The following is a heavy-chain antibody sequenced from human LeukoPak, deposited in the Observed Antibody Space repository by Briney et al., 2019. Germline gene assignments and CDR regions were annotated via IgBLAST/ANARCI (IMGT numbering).Heavy chain of an antibody. V-gene: IGHV4-34*01. Sequence: SETLSLTCAVYGGSFSGYYWSWIRQPPGKGLEWIGEINHSGSTNFNPSLKSRVTISVDTSNNQFSLKLSSVTAADTAVYYCARDGGYCSSTSCYGSYYYYYYMDVWGKGTTVTVSS. J-gene: IGHJ6*03. CDR1: GGSFSGYY. CDR2: INHSGST. D-gene: IGHD2-2*01. CDR3: ARDGGYCSSTSCYGSYYYYYYMDV.